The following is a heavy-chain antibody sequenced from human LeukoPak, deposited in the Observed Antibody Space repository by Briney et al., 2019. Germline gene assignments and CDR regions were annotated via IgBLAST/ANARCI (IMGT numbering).Heavy chain of an antibody. J-gene: IGHJ5*02. CDR1: GFTFSSYS. Sequence: GGSLRLSCAASGFTFSSYSMNWVRQAPGKGLEWVSSISSSSTYIYYADSVKGRFTISRDNAKNSLYLQMNSLRAEDTAVYYCARESSWELNWFDPWGQGTRVTVSS. D-gene: IGHD1-26*01. CDR3: ARESSWELNWFDP. CDR2: ISSSSTYI. V-gene: IGHV3-21*01.